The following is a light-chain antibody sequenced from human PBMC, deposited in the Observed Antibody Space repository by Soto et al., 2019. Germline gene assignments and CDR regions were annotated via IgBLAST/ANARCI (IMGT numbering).Light chain of an antibody. CDR2: GNS. CDR1: SSNIGAGYD. Sequence: QSVLTQPPSVSGAPGQRVTISCTGSSSNIGAGYDVHWYQQLPGTAPKLLIYGNSNRPSGVPDRFSGSNSGTSASLDITGLQAEDEADSYCQSYDSSLSAVSCGGTTVTVL. J-gene: IGLJ3*02. V-gene: IGLV1-40*01. CDR3: QSYDSSLSAV.